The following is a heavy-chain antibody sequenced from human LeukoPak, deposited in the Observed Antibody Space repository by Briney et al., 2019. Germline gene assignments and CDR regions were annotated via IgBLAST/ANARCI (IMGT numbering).Heavy chain of an antibody. J-gene: IGHJ6*02. V-gene: IGHV4-59*12. Sequence: SETLSLTCTVSGGSISSYYWSWIRQPPGKGLEWIGYIYYSGSSGSTNYNPSLKSRVTISVDTSKNQFSLKLSSVTAADTAVYYCARGLRKVGNYYGMDVWGQGTTVTVSS. CDR2: IYYSGSSGST. CDR3: ARGLRKVGNYYGMDV. CDR1: GGSISSYY. D-gene: IGHD1-26*01.